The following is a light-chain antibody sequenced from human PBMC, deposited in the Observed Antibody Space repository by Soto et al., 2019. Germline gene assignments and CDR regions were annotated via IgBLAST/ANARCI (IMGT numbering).Light chain of an antibody. CDR1: QNVGSD. J-gene: IGKJ1*01. CDR3: QQYSDWPPT. CDR2: GAS. V-gene: IGKV3-15*01. Sequence: ETVMTQSPATLSVSPGERATLSCRATQNVGSDLAWYQQEPGQAPRPLIYGASTRAAGVPARFSGSKSGTEFTLTISSLQSEDFVVYYCQQYSDWPPTFGQGTKVDIK.